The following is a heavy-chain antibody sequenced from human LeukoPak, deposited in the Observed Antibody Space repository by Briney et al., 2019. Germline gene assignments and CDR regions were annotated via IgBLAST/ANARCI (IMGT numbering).Heavy chain of an antibody. CDR2: ISSSSSYI. Sequence: GGSLRLSCAASGFTFSSYSMNWVCQAPGKGLEWVSSISSSSSYIYYADSVKGRFTISRDNAKNSLYLQMKSLRAEDTAVYYCARARKKSVGDAFDIWGQGTMVTVSS. CDR1: GFTFSSYS. V-gene: IGHV3-21*01. CDR3: ARARKKSVGDAFDI. J-gene: IGHJ3*02.